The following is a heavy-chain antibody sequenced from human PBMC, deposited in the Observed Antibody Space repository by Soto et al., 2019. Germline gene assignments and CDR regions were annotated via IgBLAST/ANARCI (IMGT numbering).Heavy chain of an antibody. V-gene: IGHV1-46*02. J-gene: IGHJ4*02. D-gene: IGHD2-21*02. CDR2: IHPSGGGS. Sequence: AASVKVSCKPSGYTLNTYYLHWVRQAPGQGLEWMGIIHPSGGGSTYAQKFLGRVTMTRDTSTSTVFMELSSLRSADTAVYYCARGGHIAVVTASFDYWGQGTLVTVSS. CDR3: ARGGHIAVVTASFDY. CDR1: GYTLNTYY.